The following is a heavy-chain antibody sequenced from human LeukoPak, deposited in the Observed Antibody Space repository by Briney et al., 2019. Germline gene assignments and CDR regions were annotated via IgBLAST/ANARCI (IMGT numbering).Heavy chain of an antibody. D-gene: IGHD1-26*01. V-gene: IGHV3-23*01. Sequence: GGSLRLSCAASGFTFSSYAMSWVRQAPGKGLEGVSAISGSGGSTYYADSVKGRFTISRDNSKNTLYLQMNSLRAEDTAVYYCAKGPTNLQWELLYYFDYWGQGTLVTVSS. J-gene: IGHJ4*02. CDR3: AKGPTNLQWELLYYFDY. CDR2: ISGSGGST. CDR1: GFTFSSYA.